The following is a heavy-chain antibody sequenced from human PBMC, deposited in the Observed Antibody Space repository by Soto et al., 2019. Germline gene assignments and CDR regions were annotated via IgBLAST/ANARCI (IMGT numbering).Heavy chain of an antibody. CDR1: GFSLTSPGMC. CDR2: IERDDDDK. V-gene: IGHV2-70*13. D-gene: IGHD1-20*01. CDR3: ARSIRGPRRLNGMDV. J-gene: IGHJ6*02. Sequence: SGPTLVNPTETLTLTFTFSGFSLTSPGMCVSLIRQPPGKALEWLALIERDDDDKYYSTSLKTRLTISKDTRKNQVVLTMANMDPADTGTYYCARSIRGPRRLNGMDVWGQGTTVTVSS.